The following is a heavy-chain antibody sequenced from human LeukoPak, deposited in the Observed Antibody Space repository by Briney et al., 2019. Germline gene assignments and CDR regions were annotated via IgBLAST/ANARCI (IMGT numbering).Heavy chain of an antibody. D-gene: IGHD3-22*01. V-gene: IGHV1-46*01. CDR3: ARKFNTDSSLAD. CDR2: INPSGGST. J-gene: IGHJ4*02. CDR1: GYTFTSYY. Sequence: ASVTVSCTASGYTFTSYYMHWVRQAPGQGLEWMGIINPSGGSTSYAQKFQGRVTMTRDTSTSTVYMELSSLRSEDTAVYYCARKFNTDSSLADWGQGTLVTVSS.